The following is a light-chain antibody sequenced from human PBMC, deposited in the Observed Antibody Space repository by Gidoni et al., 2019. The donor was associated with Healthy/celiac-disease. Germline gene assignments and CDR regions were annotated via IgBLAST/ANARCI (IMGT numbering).Light chain of an antibody. CDR2: GKN. CDR3: NSRDSSGNHLVV. V-gene: IGLV3-19*01. Sequence: SSELTQDPAVSVALGQTVRITCQGDSLRSYYASWYQQKPGQAPVLVIYGKNNRPSGIPDRFSGSSSGNTVSSTITGAQAEDEADYYCNSRDSSGNHLVVFGGGTKLTVL. CDR1: SLRSYY. J-gene: IGLJ2*01.